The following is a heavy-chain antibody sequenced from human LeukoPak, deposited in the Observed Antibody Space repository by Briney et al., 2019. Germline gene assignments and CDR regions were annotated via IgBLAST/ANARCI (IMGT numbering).Heavy chain of an antibody. V-gene: IGHV1-24*01. Sequence: ASVKVSCKVSGNTLTELSMHWVRQVPGKGLEWMGGFDPEHGETIYAQKFQGRVTMTEDTSTDTAYMELSTLKSEDTAVYYCARDEDGFDPWGQGTLVTVSS. J-gene: IGHJ5*02. CDR3: ARDEDGFDP. CDR1: GNTLTELS. CDR2: FDPEHGET.